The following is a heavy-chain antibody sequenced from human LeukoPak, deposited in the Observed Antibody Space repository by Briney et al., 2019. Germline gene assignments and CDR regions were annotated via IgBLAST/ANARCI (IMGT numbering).Heavy chain of an antibody. CDR1: GYTFTDYY. Sequence: ASVRVSFKASGYTFTDYYMHWVRQAPGQGLEWMGWINPKSGGRSYARRFQGRVTMTRDTSISTAYMELSRLRSDDTAVYYCATGERLVPAAMWFDYWGQGTLVTVSS. J-gene: IGHJ4*02. D-gene: IGHD2-2*01. CDR2: INPKSGGR. CDR3: ATGERLVPAAMWFDY. V-gene: IGHV1-2*02.